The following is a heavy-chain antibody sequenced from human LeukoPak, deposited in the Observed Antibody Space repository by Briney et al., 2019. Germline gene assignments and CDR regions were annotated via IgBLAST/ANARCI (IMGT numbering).Heavy chain of an antibody. D-gene: IGHD3-22*01. CDR3: TTVLGYF. CDR2: IKSKTDGGTT. J-gene: IGHJ4*02. CDR1: GFTFSNAW. Sequence: GGSLRLSCAVSGFTFSNAWMSWVRQAPGKGLEWAGRIKSKTDGGTTDYAAPVKGRFIISRDDSKNTLYLQMNSLKTEDTAVYYCTTVLGYFGGQGTLVTVSS. V-gene: IGHV3-15*01.